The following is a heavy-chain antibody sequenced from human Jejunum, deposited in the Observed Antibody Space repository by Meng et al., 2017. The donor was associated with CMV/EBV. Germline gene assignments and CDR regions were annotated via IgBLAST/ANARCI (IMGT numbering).Heavy chain of an antibody. Sequence: TFTSYALNWVRQAPGQGLEWMGWINTKTGTPMYAQGFTERFVFSLDTSVSTAYLQINNLESGDTALYYCARTVNFASGSFQLNNWLDPWGQGTLVTVSS. CDR3: ARTVNFASGSFQLNNWLDP. V-gene: IGHV7-4-1*02. J-gene: IGHJ5*02. D-gene: IGHD3-10*01. CDR1: TFTSYA. CDR2: INTKTGTP.